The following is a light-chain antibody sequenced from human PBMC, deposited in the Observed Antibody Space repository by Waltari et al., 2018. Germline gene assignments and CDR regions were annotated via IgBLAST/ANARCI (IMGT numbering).Light chain of an antibody. CDR1: QSVSRA. CDR3: QHYVNLPVT. V-gene: IGKV3-20*01. J-gene: IGKJ1*01. Sequence: EIVLTQSPGTLSLSPGERATHSCRASQSVSRALAWYQQKPGQAPRLLIYAASTRATGVPDRFSGSGSGTDFSLTISRLDPEDFAVYYCQHYVNLPVTFGQGTKVEI. CDR2: AAS.